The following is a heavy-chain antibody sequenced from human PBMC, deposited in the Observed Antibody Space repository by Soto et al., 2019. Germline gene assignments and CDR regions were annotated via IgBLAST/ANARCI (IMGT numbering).Heavy chain of an antibody. V-gene: IGHV1-8*01. CDR1: GYTFTSYD. CDR2: MNPNSGNT. J-gene: IGHJ2*01. Sequence: QVQLVQSGAEVKKPGASVQVSCKASGYTFTSYDINWVRQATGQGLEGMGWMNPNSGNTGYVQKFQGRVTMTRNTAIIKVYKGLSSLRSEDTAVYYCASEITAYWYFDLWGRGTLVTVSS. CDR3: ASEITAYWYFDL. D-gene: IGHD3-16*01.